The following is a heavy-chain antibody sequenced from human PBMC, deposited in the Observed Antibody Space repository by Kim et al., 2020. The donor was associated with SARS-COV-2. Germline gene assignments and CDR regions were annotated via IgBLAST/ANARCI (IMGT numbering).Heavy chain of an antibody. Sequence: GGSLRLSCAASGFTFSSYAMHWVRQAPGKGLEWVAVISYDGSNKYYADSVKGRFTISRDNSKNTLYLQMNSLRAEDTAVYYCARDLREVVLWFGYMDVWGQGTTVTVSS. J-gene: IGHJ6*02. CDR3: ARDLREVVLWFGYMDV. V-gene: IGHV3-30*04. CDR1: GFTFSSYA. CDR2: ISYDGSNK. D-gene: IGHD3-10*01.